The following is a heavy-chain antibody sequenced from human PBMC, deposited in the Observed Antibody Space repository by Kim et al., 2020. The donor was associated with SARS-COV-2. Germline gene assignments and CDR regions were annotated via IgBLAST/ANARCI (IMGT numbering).Heavy chain of an antibody. Sequence: SETLSLTCAVYGGSFSGYYWSWIRQPPGKGLEWIGEINHSGSTNYNPSLKSRVTISVDTSKNQFSLKLSSVTAADTAVYYCAGESYNWNDYWGQGTLVTVSS. CDR3: AGESYNWNDY. V-gene: IGHV4-34*01. J-gene: IGHJ4*02. D-gene: IGHD1-20*01. CDR2: INHSGST. CDR1: GGSFSGYY.